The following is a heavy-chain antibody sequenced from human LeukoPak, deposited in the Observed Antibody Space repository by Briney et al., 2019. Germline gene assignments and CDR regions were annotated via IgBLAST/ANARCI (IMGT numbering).Heavy chain of an antibody. D-gene: IGHD1-14*01. CDR3: AKDGVDHQFSDWYFDL. CDR1: GFTFSDYY. Sequence: GGSLRLSCAASGFTFSDYYMTWIRQAPGKGLEWVSYISSSGITIYYADSVKGRFTISRDNSKNTLYLQMNSLRAEDTAVYYCAKDGVDHQFSDWYFDLWGRGTLVTVSS. V-gene: IGHV3-11*01. CDR2: ISSSGITI. J-gene: IGHJ2*01.